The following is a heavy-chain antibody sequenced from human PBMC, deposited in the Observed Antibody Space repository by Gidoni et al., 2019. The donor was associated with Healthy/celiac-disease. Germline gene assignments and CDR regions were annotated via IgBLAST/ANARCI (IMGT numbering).Heavy chain of an antibody. CDR1: GFTFSSYA. V-gene: IGHV3-23*01. CDR3: AKARYSSSFGSFDY. Sequence: EVQLLESGGGLVQHGGSLRLSCAASGFTFSSYAMSGVRQAQGKGVEWVSAISGSGGSTYYADSVKGRFTISRDNSKNTLYLQMNSLRAEDTAVYYCAKARYSSSFGSFDYWGQGTLVTVSS. J-gene: IGHJ4*02. D-gene: IGHD6-13*01. CDR2: ISGSGGST.